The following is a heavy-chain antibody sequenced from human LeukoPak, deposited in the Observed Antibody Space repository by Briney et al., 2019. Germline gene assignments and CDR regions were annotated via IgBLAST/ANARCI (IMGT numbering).Heavy chain of an antibody. J-gene: IGHJ4*02. D-gene: IGHD3-3*01. CDR1: GGSLSGFY. CDR3: ARGDSVLRFLQWSNEPFDY. Sequence: MPSETLSLTCAVYGGSLSGFYWRWIRQPPGKGLEWIGEINHSGSTNYNPSLKSPVTQSVEKSTNQFSLKLSSVTAADTAVYYCARGDSVLRFLQWSNEPFDYWGQGTLVTVSS. V-gene: IGHV4-34*01. CDR2: INHSGST.